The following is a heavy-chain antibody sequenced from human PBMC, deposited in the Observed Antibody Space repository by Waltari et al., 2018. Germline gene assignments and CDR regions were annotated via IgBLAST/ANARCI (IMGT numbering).Heavy chain of an antibody. CDR1: GFTFSDYY. Sequence: QVQLVASGGGLVKPGGSLRLSCAASGFTFSDYYMSWVRQAPGKGLVWVSDISSRGRNIYYADAGKGRFTSSRDNAKNSLYLQMNSLRAEDTAVYYCARKGVVPAANWGQGTLVTVSS. D-gene: IGHD2-2*01. CDR2: ISSRGRNI. J-gene: IGHJ4*02. CDR3: ARKGVVPAAN. V-gene: IGHV3-11*01.